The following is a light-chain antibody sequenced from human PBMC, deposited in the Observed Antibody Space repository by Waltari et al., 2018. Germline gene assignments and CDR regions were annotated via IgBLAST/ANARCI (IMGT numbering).Light chain of an antibody. V-gene: IGKV1-27*01. CDR2: AAS. CDR3: QKHNSAPFT. Sequence: DIQMTHAPTSLSASVGDRDNITCRASQGINNYLAWYQQKPGTVPKLLIYAASTLQVGVPSRFSGSGSGTDFTLTISSLQPEDVATYYCQKHNSAPFTFGPGTTVDI. CDR1: QGINNY. J-gene: IGKJ3*01.